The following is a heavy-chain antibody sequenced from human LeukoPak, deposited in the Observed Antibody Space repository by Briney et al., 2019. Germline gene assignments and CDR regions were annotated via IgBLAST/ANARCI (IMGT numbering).Heavy chain of an antibody. V-gene: IGHV3-23*01. CDR2: LSGSGDST. CDR1: RFTFSNYA. J-gene: IGHJ4*02. CDR3: ANEIRPNDY. D-gene: IGHD4-17*01. Sequence: GGSLRLSCAASRFTFSNYAMSWVRQAPGKGLEWVSGLSGSGDSTYYADSVKGRFTISRDNSKNTLYLQMYSLRAEDTAVYYCANEIRPNDYWGQGTLVTVSS.